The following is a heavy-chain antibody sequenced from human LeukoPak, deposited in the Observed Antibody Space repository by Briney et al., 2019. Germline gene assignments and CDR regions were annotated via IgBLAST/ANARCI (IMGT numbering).Heavy chain of an antibody. V-gene: IGHV1-24*01. J-gene: IGHJ4*02. CDR2: FDPEDGET. Sequence: ASVKVSCKVSGYTLTELSMHWVRQAPGKGLEWMGGFDPEDGETIYAQKFQGRVTVTEDTSTDTAYMELSSLRSEDTAVYYCATREFSFESRTDYWGQGTLVTVSS. CDR3: ATREFSFESRTDY. CDR1: GYTLTELS. D-gene: IGHD3-3*01.